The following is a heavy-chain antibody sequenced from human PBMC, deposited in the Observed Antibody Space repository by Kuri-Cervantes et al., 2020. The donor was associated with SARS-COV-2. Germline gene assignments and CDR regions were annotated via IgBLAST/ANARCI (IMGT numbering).Heavy chain of an antibody. CDR3: AKGYSSGWSAFDY. V-gene: IGHV3-23*01. D-gene: IGHD6-19*01. CDR2: ISGSGGST. J-gene: IGHJ4*02. CDR1: GFTFSSYE. Sequence: LSLTCAASGFTFSSYEMNWVRQAPGKGLEWVSAISGSGGSTYYADSVKGRFTISRDNSKNTLYLQMNSLRAEDTAVYYCAKGYSSGWSAFDYWGQGTLVTVSS.